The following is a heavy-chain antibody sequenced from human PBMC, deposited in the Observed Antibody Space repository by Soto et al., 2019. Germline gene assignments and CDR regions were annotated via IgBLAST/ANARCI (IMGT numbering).Heavy chain of an antibody. D-gene: IGHD6-6*01. J-gene: IGHJ4*02. CDR1: GYSFTLNA. V-gene: IGHV1-3*01. Sequence: QVPLVQSGAEVKKPGASVRVSCKASGYSFTLNAIHWVRQAPGQRLEWMGWINVGNGDTKYSQMLQGRVTITRDTSATTAYMELSSLTSEDTATYYCARDFYSSASYIDFWGQGTLVTVSS. CDR2: INVGNGDT. CDR3: ARDFYSSASYIDF.